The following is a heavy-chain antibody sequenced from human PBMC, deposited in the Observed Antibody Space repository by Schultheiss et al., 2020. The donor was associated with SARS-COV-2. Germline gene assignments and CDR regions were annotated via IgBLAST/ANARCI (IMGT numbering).Heavy chain of an antibody. J-gene: IGHJ6*02. V-gene: IGHV3-21*01. CDR3: ARDKGGGNEDDYYYGMDV. CDR2: ISSSSSYI. D-gene: IGHD4-23*01. Sequence: GGSLRLSCAASRFTFSSYSMNWVRQAPGKGLEWVSSISSSSSYIYYADSVKGRFTISRDNAKNSLYLQMNSLRAEDTAVYYCARDKGGGNEDDYYYGMDVWGQGTTVTVSS. CDR1: RFTFSSYS.